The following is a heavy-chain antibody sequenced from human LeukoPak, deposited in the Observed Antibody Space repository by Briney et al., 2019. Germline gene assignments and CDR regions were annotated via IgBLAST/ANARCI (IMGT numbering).Heavy chain of an antibody. CDR1: GGSISSYY. J-gene: IGHJ6*03. D-gene: IGHD3-9*01. Sequence: SETLSLTCTVSGGSISSYYWSWIRQPPGKGLEWIGYIYYSGSTNYNPSLKSRVTISVDTSKNQFSLKLSSVTAADTAVYYCARGALDYDILTGYYNNYYMDVWGKGTTVTISS. CDR3: ARGALDYDILTGYYNNYYMDV. CDR2: IYYSGST. V-gene: IGHV4-59*01.